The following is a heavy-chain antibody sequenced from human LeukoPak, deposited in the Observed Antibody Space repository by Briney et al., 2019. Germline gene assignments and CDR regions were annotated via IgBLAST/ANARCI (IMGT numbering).Heavy chain of an antibody. V-gene: IGHV1-2*02. Sequence: GASVKVSCKASGYTFIGYCMHWVRQAPGQGLEWMGWINPNSGGTNYAQKFQGRVTMTRDTSISTAYMELSRLRSDDTAVYYCARDLQVGYSGSTYSSGWSSYYFDHWGQGTLVTVSS. D-gene: IGHD6-19*01. CDR3: ARDLQVGYSGSTYSSGWSSYYFDH. CDR2: INPNSGGT. CDR1: GYTFIGYC. J-gene: IGHJ4*02.